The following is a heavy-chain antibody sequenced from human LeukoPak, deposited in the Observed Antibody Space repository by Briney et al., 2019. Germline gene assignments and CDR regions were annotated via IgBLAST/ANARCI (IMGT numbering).Heavy chain of an antibody. J-gene: IGHJ3*02. CDR2: ISYDGSNK. V-gene: IGHV3-30*04. D-gene: IGHD3-22*01. Sequence: GGSLRLSCAASGFTFSSYAMHWVRQAPGKGLEWVAVISYDGSNKYYADSVKGRFTISRDNSKNTLYLQMNSLRAEDTAVYYCAREQTYYYDSSGYGGDAFDIWGQGTMVTVSS. CDR1: GFTFSSYA. CDR3: AREQTYYYDSSGYGGDAFDI.